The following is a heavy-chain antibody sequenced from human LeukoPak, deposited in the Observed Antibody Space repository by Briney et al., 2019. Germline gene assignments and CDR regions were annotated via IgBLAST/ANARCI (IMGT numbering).Heavy chain of an antibody. CDR3: ASFLGTSAAIDY. D-gene: IGHD2-2*01. J-gene: IGHJ4*02. V-gene: IGHV4-61*02. Sequence: SETLSLTCTVSGGSISSGSYYWSWIRQPAGKGLEWIGRIYTSGSTNYNPSLKSRVTISVDTSKNQFSLKLSSVTAADTAVYYCASFLGTSAAIDYWGQGTLVTVSS. CDR2: IYTSGST. CDR1: GGSISSGSYY.